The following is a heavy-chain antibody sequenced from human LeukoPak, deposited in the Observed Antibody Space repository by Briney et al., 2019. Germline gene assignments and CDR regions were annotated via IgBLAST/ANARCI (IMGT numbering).Heavy chain of an antibody. D-gene: IGHD3-10*01. Sequence: GGSLRLSCAASGFTFSRYWMSWVRQAPGKGLEWVANIKKDGSEKYYVDSVKGRFTISRDNAKNSLYLQMNSLRAEDTAVYYCARLLVYNSGGEAFDYWGPGTLVTVSS. V-gene: IGHV3-7*01. CDR2: IKKDGSEK. CDR1: GFTFSRYW. CDR3: ARLLVYNSGGEAFDY. J-gene: IGHJ4*02.